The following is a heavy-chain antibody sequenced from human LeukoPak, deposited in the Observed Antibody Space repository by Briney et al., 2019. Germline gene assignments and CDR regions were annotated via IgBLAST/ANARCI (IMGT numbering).Heavy chain of an antibody. CDR1: GFTFSSYA. CDR3: AKAPYSSSPEDYFDY. J-gene: IGHJ4*02. V-gene: IGHV3-23*01. CDR2: ISGGGGST. Sequence: PGGSLRLSCAASGFTFSSYAVSWVRQAPGKGLEWVSAISGGGGSTHYADSVKGRFTISRDNSKNTLYLQMNRLRAEDTAVYYCAKAPYSSSPEDYFDYWGQGTLVTVSS. D-gene: IGHD6-6*01.